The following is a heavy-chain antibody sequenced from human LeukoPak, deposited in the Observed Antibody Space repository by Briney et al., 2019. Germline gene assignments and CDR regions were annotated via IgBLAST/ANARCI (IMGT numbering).Heavy chain of an antibody. CDR2: IYYSGST. V-gene: IGHV4-59*01. CDR3: ARAVEMATMDI. Sequence: SSETLSLTCTVSGGSISSYYWSWIRQPPGRGLEWIGYIYYSGSTNYNPSLKSRVTISVDTSKNQFSLKLSSVIAADTAVYYCARAVEMATMDIWGQGTMVTVSS. D-gene: IGHD5-24*01. CDR1: GGSISSYY. J-gene: IGHJ3*02.